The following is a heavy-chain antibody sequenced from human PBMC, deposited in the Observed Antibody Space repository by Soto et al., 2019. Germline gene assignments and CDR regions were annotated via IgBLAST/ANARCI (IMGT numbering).Heavy chain of an antibody. CDR1: GYTFTSYD. J-gene: IGHJ5*02. CDR2: ISAYNGNT. CDR3: ARDPPPYGSGSYLNWFDP. D-gene: IGHD3-10*01. Sequence: ASVKVSCKASGYTFTSYDINWVRQATGQGLEWMGWISAYNGNTNYAQKLQGRVTMTTDTSTSTAYMELRSLRSDDTAVYYCARDPPPYGSGSYLNWFDPWGQGTLVTVSS. V-gene: IGHV1-18*01.